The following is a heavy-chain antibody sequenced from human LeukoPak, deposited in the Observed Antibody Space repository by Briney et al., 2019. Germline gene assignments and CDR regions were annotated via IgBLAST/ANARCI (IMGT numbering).Heavy chain of an antibody. V-gene: IGHV4-30-4*01. Sequence: SETLSLTCTVSGGSISSGDYYWSWLRQPPGKGLEWIGYIYYSGSTYYNPSLKSRVTISVDTSKNQFSLKLSSVTAADTAVYYCARGLDSDTAMDNWGQGTLVTVSS. J-gene: IGHJ4*02. CDR2: IYYSGST. CDR3: ARGLDSDTAMDN. D-gene: IGHD5-18*01. CDR1: GGSISSGDYY.